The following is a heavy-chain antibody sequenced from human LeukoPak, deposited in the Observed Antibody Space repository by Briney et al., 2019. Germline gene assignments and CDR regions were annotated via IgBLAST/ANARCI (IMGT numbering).Heavy chain of an antibody. J-gene: IGHJ4*02. V-gene: IGHV4-59*12. Sequence: KTSETLSLTCTVSGGSIRSYYWSWIRQPPGKGLEWIGYIYYSGSTNYNPSLKSRVTISVDTSKNQFSLKLSSVTAADTAVYYCARDDDYGDYWGQGTLVTVSS. CDR3: ARDDDYGDY. CDR1: GGSIRSYY. CDR2: IYYSGST. D-gene: IGHD4-17*01.